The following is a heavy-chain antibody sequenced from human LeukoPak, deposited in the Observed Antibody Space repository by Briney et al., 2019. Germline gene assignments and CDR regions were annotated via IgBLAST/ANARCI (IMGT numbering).Heavy chain of an antibody. V-gene: IGHV4-34*01. CDR1: GGSFSGYY. CDR2: INHSGST. D-gene: IGHD1-26*01. J-gene: IGHJ4*02. CDR3: ATIVGASLDY. Sequence: PSETLSLTCAVYGGSFSGYYWSWIRQPPGKGLEWIGEINHSGSTNYNPSLKSRVTISVDTSKNQFSLKLSSVTAADTAVYYCATIVGASLDYWGQGTLVTVSS.